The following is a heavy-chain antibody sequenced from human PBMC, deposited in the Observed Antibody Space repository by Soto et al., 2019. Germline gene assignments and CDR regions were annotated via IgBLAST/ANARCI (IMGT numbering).Heavy chain of an antibody. J-gene: IGHJ4*02. V-gene: IGHV4-34*01. Sequence: SETLSLTCAVYGGSFSGYYWSWIRQPPGKGLEWIGEINHSGSTNYNPSLKRRVTISVDTSKNQFSLMLSSVTAADTAVYYCARGQSTVTTRFDYWGQGTLVIVAS. D-gene: IGHD4-17*01. CDR3: ARGQSTVTTRFDY. CDR2: INHSGST. CDR1: GGSFSGYY.